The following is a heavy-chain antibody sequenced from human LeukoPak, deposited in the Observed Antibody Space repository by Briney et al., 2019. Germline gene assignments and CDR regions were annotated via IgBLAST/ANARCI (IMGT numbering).Heavy chain of an antibody. V-gene: IGHV4-59*08. CDR3: AGSDIVVVPAASFDP. CDR1: GGSISSYY. D-gene: IGHD2-2*01. Sequence: SETLSLTCTVSGGSISSYYWSWIRQPPGKGLEWIGYIYYSGSTNYNPSLKSRVTISVDPSKNQFSLKLSSVTAADTAVYYCAGSDIVVVPAASFDPWGQGTLVTVSS. CDR2: IYYSGST. J-gene: IGHJ5*02.